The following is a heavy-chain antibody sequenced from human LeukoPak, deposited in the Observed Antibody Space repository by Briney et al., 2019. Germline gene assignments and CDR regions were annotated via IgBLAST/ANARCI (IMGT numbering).Heavy chain of an antibody. Sequence: GGSLRLSCAASGFTFSSYAMTWVRQAPGKGLEWLSTISGSGDRTFYADSVKGRFTISRDNAKNTLYLQMNSLRAEDTAVYYCASSLSPIVGQLDYWGQGTLVTVSS. CDR3: ASSLSPIVGQLDY. CDR1: GFTFSSYA. J-gene: IGHJ4*02. D-gene: IGHD1-26*01. CDR2: ISGSGDRT. V-gene: IGHV3-23*01.